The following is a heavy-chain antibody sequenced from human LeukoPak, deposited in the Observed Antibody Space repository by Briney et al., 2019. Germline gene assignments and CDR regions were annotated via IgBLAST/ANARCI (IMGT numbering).Heavy chain of an antibody. J-gene: IGHJ4*02. CDR3: AKEGIEHAGLDF. Sequence: GGSLRLSCAASGFTFDDYTMYWVRQAPGKGLEWVSLISWDGGTRYYADFVKGRFTISRDNIKNSLYLQMNSLRTEDTALYYCAKEGIEHAGLDFWGQGTLVTVSS. CDR1: GFTFDDYT. CDR2: ISWDGGTR. D-gene: IGHD5-18*01. V-gene: IGHV3-43*01.